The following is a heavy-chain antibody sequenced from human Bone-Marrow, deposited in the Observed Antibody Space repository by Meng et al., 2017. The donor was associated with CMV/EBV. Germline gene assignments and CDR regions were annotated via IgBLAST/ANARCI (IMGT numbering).Heavy chain of an antibody. CDR1: GYTFTGYS. CDR2: INPNSGGT. J-gene: IGHJ4*01. Sequence: ASVKVSCKASGYTFTGYSMHWVRQAPGQGLEWMGWINPNSGGTNYAQKFQGRGTMTRDTSISTAYMELSRLGSDDTAVYYCARVEFSSWYGGRLVDYWGQGTLVTVSS. CDR3: ARVEFSSWYGGRLVDY. D-gene: IGHD6-13*01. V-gene: IGHV1-2*02.